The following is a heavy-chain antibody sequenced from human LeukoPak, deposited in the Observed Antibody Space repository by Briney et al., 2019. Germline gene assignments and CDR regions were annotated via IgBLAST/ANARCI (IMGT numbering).Heavy chain of an antibody. CDR3: AKDQVVPFDY. CDR2: ITRSSYI. Sequence: GGSLRLSCAASGFTFSTYSMNWVRQAPGKGLEWVSSITRSSYIYYADSVKGRFTISRDNSKNTLYLQMNSLRAEDTAVYFCAKDQVVPFDYWGQGTLVTVSS. CDR1: GFTFSTYS. V-gene: IGHV3-21*04. D-gene: IGHD2-2*01. J-gene: IGHJ4*02.